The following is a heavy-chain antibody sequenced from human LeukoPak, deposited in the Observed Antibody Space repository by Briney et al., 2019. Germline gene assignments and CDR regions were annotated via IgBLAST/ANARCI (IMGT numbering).Heavy chain of an antibody. V-gene: IGHV1-2*06. CDR1: GYTLTDYY. CDR2: INPNSGGT. CDR3: ARDSCSGGSCHLGY. D-gene: IGHD2-15*01. J-gene: IGHJ4*02. Sequence: ASVKVSCKASGYTLTDYYMHWVRQAPGQGLEWMGRINPNSGGTNYAQKFQGRVTMTRDTSISTAYMELSRLRSDDTAVYYCARDSCSGGSCHLGYWGQGTLVTVSS.